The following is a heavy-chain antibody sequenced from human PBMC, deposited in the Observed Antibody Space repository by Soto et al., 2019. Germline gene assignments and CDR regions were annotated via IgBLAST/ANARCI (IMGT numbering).Heavy chain of an antibody. CDR1: GCSISSSSYY. V-gene: IGHV4-39*01. Sequence: PSETLSLTCTVSGCSISSSSYYWGWIRQPPGKGLEWIGSIYYSGSTYYNPSLKSRVTISVDTSKNQFSLRLSAVDAADTAVYYCARHTFRSRVVVVAARIYYYYYYMDVWGKGTTVTVSS. D-gene: IGHD2-15*01. CDR2: IYYSGST. CDR3: ARHTFRSRVVVVAARIYYYYYYMDV. J-gene: IGHJ6*03.